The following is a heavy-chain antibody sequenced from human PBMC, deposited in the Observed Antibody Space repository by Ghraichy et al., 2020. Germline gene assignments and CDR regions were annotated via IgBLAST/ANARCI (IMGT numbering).Heavy chain of an antibody. CDR2: IYHTESA. Sequence: ESLNISCNVSGGSITNRNYYWGWIRQPPGKELEWIGSIYHTESAYYNPSLKSRVTIFVDTPKNQFSLRLDSVTAADTALYYCARLDSSSSPPYYMDVWGKGTTVTVSS. V-gene: IGHV4-39*01. CDR1: GGSITNRNYY. D-gene: IGHD6-6*01. J-gene: IGHJ6*03. CDR3: ARLDSSSSPPYYMDV.